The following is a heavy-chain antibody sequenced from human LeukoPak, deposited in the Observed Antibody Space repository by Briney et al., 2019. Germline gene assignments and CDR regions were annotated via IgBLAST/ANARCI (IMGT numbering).Heavy chain of an antibody. CDR1: GFTFSTYA. Sequence: GGSLRLSCAASGFTFSTYAMNWVRQAPGKGLEWISSISTDSLTIKYADFVSGQFTISRDNAEHLLFLQMNSLRAEDTAVYYCARKAQTGSHSGPFDIWGQGTLVTVSS. D-gene: IGHD1-26*01. CDR2: ISTDSLTI. V-gene: IGHV3-48*04. J-gene: IGHJ3*02. CDR3: ARKAQTGSHSGPFDI.